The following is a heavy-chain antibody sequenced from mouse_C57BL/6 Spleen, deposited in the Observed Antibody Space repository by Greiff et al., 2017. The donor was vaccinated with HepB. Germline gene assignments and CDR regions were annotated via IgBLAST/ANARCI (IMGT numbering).Heavy chain of an antibody. CDR2: IYPRDGST. D-gene: IGHD3-2*02. Sequence: QVQLQQSGPELVKPGASVKLSCKASGYTFTSYDINWVKQRPGQGLEWIGWIYPRDGSTKYSEKFKGKATLTVDTSASTAYMELHSLTSEDSAVYFCASRSGYDAMDYWGQGTSVTVSS. V-gene: IGHV1-85*01. CDR3: ASRSGYDAMDY. CDR1: GYTFTSYD. J-gene: IGHJ4*01.